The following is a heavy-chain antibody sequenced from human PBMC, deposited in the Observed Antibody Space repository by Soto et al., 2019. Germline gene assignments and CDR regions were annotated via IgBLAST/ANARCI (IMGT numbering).Heavy chain of an antibody. CDR1: GFTFSSYG. Sequence: QVQLVESGGGVVQPGRSLRLSCAASGFTFSSYGMHWFRQAPGKGLEWVAVIWYDGSNKYYADSVKGRFAISRDNSKNTLYLQMNSLRAEDTAVYYCARESSEAVAGTIPFDYWGQGTLVTVSS. D-gene: IGHD6-19*01. CDR2: IWYDGSNK. J-gene: IGHJ4*02. V-gene: IGHV3-33*01. CDR3: ARESSEAVAGTIPFDY.